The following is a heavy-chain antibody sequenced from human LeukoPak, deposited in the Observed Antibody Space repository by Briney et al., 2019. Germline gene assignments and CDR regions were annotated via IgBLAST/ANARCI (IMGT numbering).Heavy chain of an antibody. Sequence: GGSLRLSCAASGFTFSDHYMDWVRQAPGKGLEWVGRTRNKANSYTTEYAASVKGRFTISRDDSKNSLYLQMNSLKTEDTAVYYCARTYYDTSEGDNWFDPWGQGTLVTVSS. J-gene: IGHJ5*02. CDR3: ARTYYDTSEGDNWFDP. V-gene: IGHV3-72*01. CDR1: GFTFSDHY. CDR2: TRNKANSYTT. D-gene: IGHD3-22*01.